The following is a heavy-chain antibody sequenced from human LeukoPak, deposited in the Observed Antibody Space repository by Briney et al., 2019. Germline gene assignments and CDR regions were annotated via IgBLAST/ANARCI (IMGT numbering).Heavy chain of an antibody. Sequence: PSETLPLTCIVSGGSISSSSYYWGWIRQPPGKGLEWIGSIYYSGSTYYNPSLKSRVTISVDTSKNQFSLKLSSVTAADTAVYYCARVGSYHAFDIWGQGTMVTVSS. J-gene: IGHJ3*02. CDR3: ARVGSYHAFDI. CDR1: GGSISSSSYY. V-gene: IGHV4-39*07. D-gene: IGHD1-26*01. CDR2: IYYSGST.